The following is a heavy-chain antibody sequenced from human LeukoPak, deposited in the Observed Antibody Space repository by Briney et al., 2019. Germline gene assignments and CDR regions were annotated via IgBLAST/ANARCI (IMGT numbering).Heavy chain of an antibody. Sequence: ASVKVSCKASGYTFTCYYMHWVRQAPGQGLEWMGRINPNSGGTNYAQKFQGRVTMTRDTSISTAYMELSRLRSDDTAVYYCAREGYYDSSGHSGFDYWGQGTLVTVSS. CDR2: INPNSGGT. J-gene: IGHJ4*02. D-gene: IGHD3-22*01. CDR3: AREGYYDSSGHSGFDY. V-gene: IGHV1-2*06. CDR1: GYTFTCYY.